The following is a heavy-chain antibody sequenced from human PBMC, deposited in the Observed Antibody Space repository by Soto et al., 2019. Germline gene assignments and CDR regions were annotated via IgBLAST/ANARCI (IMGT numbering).Heavy chain of an antibody. CDR3: ARDEVVVVPAGDPRYYYYGMDV. CDR1: GGTFSSYA. V-gene: IGHV1-69*13. Sequence: GASVKVSCKASGGTFSSYAISWVRQAPGQGLEWMGGIIPIFGTANYAQKFQGRVTITADESTSTAYMELSSLRSEDTAVYYCARDEVVVVPAGDPRYYYYGMDVWGQGTTVTVSS. D-gene: IGHD2-2*01. CDR2: IIPIFGTA. J-gene: IGHJ6*02.